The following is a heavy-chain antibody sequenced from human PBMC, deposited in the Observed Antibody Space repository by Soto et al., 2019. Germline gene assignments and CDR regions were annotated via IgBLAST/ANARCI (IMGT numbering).Heavy chain of an antibody. CDR1: GGSIASSHYY. Sequence: SETLSLTCTVSGGSIASSHYYWGWIRQPPGKGLEWIGYIYYSGSTYYNPSLKSRVTISVDTSKNQFSLKLSSVTAADTAGYYCARGGDYDSSVYYYDFDYWGQGTLVPVSS. V-gene: IGHV4-30-4*08. CDR2: IYYSGST. CDR3: ARGGDYDSSVYYYDFDY. J-gene: IGHJ4*02. D-gene: IGHD3-22*01.